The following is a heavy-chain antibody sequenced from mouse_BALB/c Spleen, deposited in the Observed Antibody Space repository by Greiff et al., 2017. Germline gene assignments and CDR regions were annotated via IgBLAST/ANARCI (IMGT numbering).Heavy chain of an antibody. CDR3: ARQATVVATPFAY. CDR2: ISNGGGST. J-gene: IGHJ3*01. D-gene: IGHD1-1*01. V-gene: IGHV5-12-2*01. CDR1: GFTFSSYT. Sequence: EVMLVESGGGLVQPGGSLKLSCAASGFTFSSYTMSWVRQTPEKRLEWVAYISNGGGSTYYPDTVKGRFTISRDNAKNTLYLQMSSLKSEDTAMYYCARQATVVATPFAYWGQGTLVTVSA.